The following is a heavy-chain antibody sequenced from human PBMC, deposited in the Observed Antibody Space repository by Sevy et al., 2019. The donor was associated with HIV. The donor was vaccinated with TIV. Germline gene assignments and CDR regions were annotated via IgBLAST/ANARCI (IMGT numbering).Heavy chain of an antibody. V-gene: IGHV3-48*02. CDR3: VRDERSIASHFDY. CDR1: GFTLSSYT. J-gene: IGHJ4*02. Sequence: GGSLRLSCEASGFTLSSYTMNWVRQSPEKGLEWVATFDRTDITHYANSVKGGFIISGDTAKNSLFLQMNSLRDDDTAMYFCVRDERSIASHFDYWGRGTLVTFSS. D-gene: IGHD2-21*01. CDR2: FDRTDIT.